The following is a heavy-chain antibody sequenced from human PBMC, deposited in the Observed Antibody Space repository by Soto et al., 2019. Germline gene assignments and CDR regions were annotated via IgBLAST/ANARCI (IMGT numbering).Heavy chain of an antibody. CDR1: GYTFTSYG. J-gene: IGHJ4*02. Sequence: QVQLVQSGAEVKKPGASVKVSCKASGYTFTSYGIIWVRPAPGQGLEWMGWISAHNGNTKYAQKLQGRVTMTTDTAKRTAYIELRSLRSDDTAVYYCATDPNYVDYWGQGTLVTVSS. V-gene: IGHV1-18*01. CDR3: ATDPNYVDY. CDR2: ISAHNGNT.